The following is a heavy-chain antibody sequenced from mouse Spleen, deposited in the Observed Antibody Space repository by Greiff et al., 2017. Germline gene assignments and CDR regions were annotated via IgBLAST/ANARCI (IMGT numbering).Heavy chain of an antibody. CDR2: ISSGSSTI. V-gene: IGHV5-17*01. J-gene: IGHJ4*01. D-gene: IGHD2-14*01. CDR3: ARNRYDLYYAMDY. Sequence: EVQGVESGGGLVKPGGSLKLSCAASGFTFSDYGMHWVRQAPEKGLEWVAYISSGSSTIYYADTVKGRFTISRDNAKNTLFLQMTSLRSEDTAMYYCARNRYDLYYAMDYWGQGTSVTVSS. CDR1: GFTFSDYG.